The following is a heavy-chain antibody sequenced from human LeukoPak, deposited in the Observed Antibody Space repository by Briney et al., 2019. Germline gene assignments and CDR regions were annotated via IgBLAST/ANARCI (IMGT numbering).Heavy chain of an antibody. V-gene: IGHV4-59*01. CDR1: GVSIRSAY. CDR2: MSHIGSS. CDR3: ARADAQWAFDI. Sequence: SETLSLTCSVSGVSIRSAYWSWIRQPPGKGLEWIGYMSHIGSSSYNPSLKSRLTMSVDTSENQFSLQLSSVTAADTALYYCARADAQWAFDIWGQGTMVTVSS. D-gene: IGHD6-19*01. J-gene: IGHJ3*02.